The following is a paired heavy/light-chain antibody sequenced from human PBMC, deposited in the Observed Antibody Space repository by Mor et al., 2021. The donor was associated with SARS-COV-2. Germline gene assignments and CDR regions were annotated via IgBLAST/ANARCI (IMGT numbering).Heavy chain of an antibody. V-gene: IGHV3-49*03. CDR1: GFTFGDYA. Sequence: EVQLVESGGGLVQPGRSLRLSCTGFGFTFGDYAMSWFRQAPGKGLEWVGFIRSKAYGGTTDYAASVKGRFTVSKDDSKSIAYLQMDSLKIEDTAVYYCALTRGRYFDYWGQGTLVTVSS. CDR3: ALTRGRYFDY. CDR2: IRSKAYGGTT. J-gene: IGHJ4*02. D-gene: IGHD3-10*01.
Light chain of an antibody. CDR2: DAS. CDR1: QSVSSY. V-gene: IGKV3-11*01. CDR3: QQRSNSVT. J-gene: IGKJ4*01. Sequence: EIVLTQSPATLSLSPGQRATLSCRASQSVSSYLAWYQQKPGQVPRLLFYDASTRATGIPARFSGSGSGTDFTLTISSLEPEDFAVYYCQQRSNSVTFGGGTKVEIK.